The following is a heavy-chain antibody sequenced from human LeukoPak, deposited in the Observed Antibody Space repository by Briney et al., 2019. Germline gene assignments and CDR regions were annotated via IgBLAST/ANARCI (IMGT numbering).Heavy chain of an antibody. V-gene: IGHV3-23*01. CDR2: ISGSGGST. D-gene: IGHD4-11*01. CDR1: GFTFSSYA. J-gene: IGHJ4*02. Sequence: GGSLRLSCAASGFTFSSYAMSWVRQAPGKGLEWVSAISGSGGSTYYADSVKGRFTISRDNSKNTLYLQMNGLRAEDTAVYYCAKARYYSNYVLFDYWGQGTLVTVSS. CDR3: AKARYYSNYVLFDY.